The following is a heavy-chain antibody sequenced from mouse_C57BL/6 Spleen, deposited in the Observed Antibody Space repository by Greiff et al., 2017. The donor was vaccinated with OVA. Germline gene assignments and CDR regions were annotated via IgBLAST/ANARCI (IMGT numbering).Heavy chain of an antibody. CDR3: AGSSSSYWYFDV. J-gene: IGHJ1*03. CDR1: GFTFSSYG. V-gene: IGHV5-6*01. CDR2: ISSGGSYT. Sequence: EVQGVESGGDLVKPGGSLKLSCAASGFTFSSYGMSWVRQTPDKRLEWVATISSGGSYTYYPNSVKGRFTISRDNAKNTLYLQMSSLKSEDTAMYYCAGSSSSYWYFDVWGTGTTVTVSS. D-gene: IGHD1-1*01.